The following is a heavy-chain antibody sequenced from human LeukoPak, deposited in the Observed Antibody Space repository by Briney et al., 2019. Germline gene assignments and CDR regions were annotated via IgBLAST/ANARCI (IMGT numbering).Heavy chain of an antibody. CDR2: ISGSGGST. J-gene: IGHJ4*02. D-gene: IGHD3-3*01. CDR3: AKDHDSYLDY. V-gene: IGHV3-23*01. Sequence: PGGSLRLSCAASGFTFSSYWMHWVRQAPGKGLEWVSAISGSGGSTYYADSVKGRFTISRDNSKNTLYLQMNSLRAEDTAVYYCAKDHDSYLDYWGQGTLVTVSS. CDR1: GFTFSSYW.